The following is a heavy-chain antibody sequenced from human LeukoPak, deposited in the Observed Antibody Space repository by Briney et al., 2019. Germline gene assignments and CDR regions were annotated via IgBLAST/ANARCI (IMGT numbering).Heavy chain of an antibody. J-gene: IGHJ4*02. Sequence: PGGSLRLSCAASGFTFSSYAMHWVRQAPGKGLEWVAVISTDGRDKHYADSVKGRFTIPRDNSKSTLYLQMNSLRAEDTAVYYCARDSAAAAVYYFDYWGQGTLVTVSS. CDR3: ARDSAAAAVYYFDY. D-gene: IGHD6-13*01. CDR1: GFTFSSYA. V-gene: IGHV3-30*04. CDR2: ISTDGRDK.